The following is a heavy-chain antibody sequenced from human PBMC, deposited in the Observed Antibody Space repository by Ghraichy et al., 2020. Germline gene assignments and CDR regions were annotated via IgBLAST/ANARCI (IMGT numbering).Heavy chain of an antibody. V-gene: IGHV3-21*01. Sequence: GGSLRLSCAASGFTFSSYSVTWVRQAPGKGLEWVSSISSSSSIYYADSLKGRFTISRDNAKNSLYLQMNSLRAEDTAVYYCARNLYGITASYYYYGMDVWGQGTTVTVSS. CDR2: ISSSSSI. CDR3: ARNLYGITASYYYYGMDV. CDR1: GFTFSSYS. D-gene: IGHD1-20*01. J-gene: IGHJ6*02.